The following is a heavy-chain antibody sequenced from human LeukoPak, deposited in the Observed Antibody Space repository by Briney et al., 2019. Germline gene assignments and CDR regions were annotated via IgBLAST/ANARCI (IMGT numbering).Heavy chain of an antibody. CDR2: IYYSGST. J-gene: IGHJ4*02. Sequence: SETLSPTCTVSGGSISSYYWSWIRQPPGKGLEWIGYIYYSGSTNYNPSLNSRVTISVDTSKNQFSLRLSSVTAADTAVYYCGRSLSSAWYYFAYWGQGTLVTVSS. V-gene: IGHV4-59*01. D-gene: IGHD6-19*01. CDR3: GRSLSSAWYYFAY. CDR1: GGSISSYY.